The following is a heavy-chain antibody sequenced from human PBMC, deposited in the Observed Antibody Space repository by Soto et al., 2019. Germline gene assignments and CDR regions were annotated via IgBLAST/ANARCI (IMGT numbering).Heavy chain of an antibody. CDR2: IIPIFGTA. CDR1: GGTFSSYA. J-gene: IGHJ5*02. D-gene: IGHD6-6*01. CDR3: ARVVAARPGPLFYNWFDP. V-gene: IGHV1-69*13. Sequence: SVKVSCKASGGTFSSYAISWVRQAPGQGLEWMGGIIPIFGTANYAQKFQGRVTITADESTSTAYVELSSLRSEDTAVYYCARVVAARPGPLFYNWFDPWGQGTLVTVSS.